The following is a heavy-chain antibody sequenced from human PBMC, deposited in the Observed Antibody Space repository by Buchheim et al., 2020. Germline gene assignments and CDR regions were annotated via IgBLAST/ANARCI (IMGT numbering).Heavy chain of an antibody. CDR3: ARGETLWFEELLILPYYFDY. Sequence: QVQLQESGPGLVKPSQTLSLTCTVSGGSISSGGYYWSWIRQHPGKGLEWIGYIPYSGSTYYNPSLKSRVTISVATSKNQFSLKLSSVTATDTAVYYCARGETLWFEELLILPYYFDYWGQGTL. J-gene: IGHJ4*02. CDR1: GGSISSGGYY. D-gene: IGHD3-10*01. V-gene: IGHV4-31*03. CDR2: IPYSGST.